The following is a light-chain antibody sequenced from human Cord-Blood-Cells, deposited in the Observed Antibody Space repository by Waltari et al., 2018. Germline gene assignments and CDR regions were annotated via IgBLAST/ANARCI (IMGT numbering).Light chain of an antibody. V-gene: IGKV1-5*01. CDR3: QQYNSDSYT. J-gene: IGKJ2*01. CDR2: DAS. Sequence: DIPMTPSPSPLSASVGDRVTITCRASQSISSWLAWYQQKPGQAPELLSYDASSFESGVPSRFSGSGSETEVTLTISSLQPDDFATYDCQQYNSDSYTFGQRTKLEIK. CDR1: QSISSW.